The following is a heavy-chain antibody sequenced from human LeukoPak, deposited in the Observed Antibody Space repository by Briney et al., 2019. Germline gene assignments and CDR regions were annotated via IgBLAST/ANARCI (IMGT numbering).Heavy chain of an antibody. CDR3: ARAVGGTDIVATPDFDY. CDR1: GYTFTGYY. D-gene: IGHD5-12*01. CDR2: INPNSGGT. J-gene: IGHJ4*02. V-gene: IGHV1-2*02. Sequence: AASVKVSCKASGYTFTGYYMHWVRQAPGQGLEWMGWINPNSGGTNYAQKFQGRVTMTRDTSISTAYMELSRLRSDDTAVYYCARAVGGTDIVATPDFDYWGQGTLVTVSS.